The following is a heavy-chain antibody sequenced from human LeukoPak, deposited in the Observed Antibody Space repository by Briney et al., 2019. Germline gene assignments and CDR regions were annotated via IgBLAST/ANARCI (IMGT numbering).Heavy chain of an antibody. Sequence: ASVKVSCKASGYTFTGYYMHWVRQAPGQGLEWMGWINPNSGGTNYAQKFQGRVTMTRDTSISTAYMELSRLRSDDTAVYYCASFDIVVVPAAMRRWFDPWGQGTLVTVSS. CDR3: ASFDIVVVPAAMRRWFDP. D-gene: IGHD2-2*01. CDR2: INPNSGGT. V-gene: IGHV1-2*02. CDR1: GYTFTGYY. J-gene: IGHJ5*02.